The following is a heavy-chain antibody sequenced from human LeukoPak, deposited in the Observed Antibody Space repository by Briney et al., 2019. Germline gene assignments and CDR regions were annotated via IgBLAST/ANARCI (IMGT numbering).Heavy chain of an antibody. J-gene: IGHJ4*02. V-gene: IGHV3-49*04. CDR2: LRSNTFGGTS. Sequence: PGGSLRLSCAASGFTFSSYSMSWVRQAPGKGLEWVGFLRSNTFGGTSDYAASVEGRFTISRDDSKGIAYLQMDSLKTEDTAVYYCTRDQGPIRPYYFDYWGQGTLVTVSS. CDR1: GFTFSSYS. CDR3: TRDQGPIRPYYFDY.